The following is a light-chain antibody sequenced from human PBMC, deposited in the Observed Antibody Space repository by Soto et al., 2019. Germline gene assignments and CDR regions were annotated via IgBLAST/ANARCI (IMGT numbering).Light chain of an antibody. J-gene: IGLJ3*02. CDR2: EVS. Sequence: QSALTQPASVSGSPGQSITISCTGTSSDGGGYNYVSWSQQHPGKAPKLVIYEVSNRPSGVSNRFSGSKSGNTASLTISGLQAEDEADYYCFSFTRSSTWVFGGGTKLTVL. CDR3: FSFTRSSTWV. CDR1: SSDGGGYNY. V-gene: IGLV2-14*01.